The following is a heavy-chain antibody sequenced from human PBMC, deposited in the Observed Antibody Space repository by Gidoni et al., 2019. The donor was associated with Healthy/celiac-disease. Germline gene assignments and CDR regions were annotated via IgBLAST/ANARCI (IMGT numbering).Heavy chain of an antibody. CDR2: NSAYNGNT. Sequence: QVQLVQSGAEVKKPGAPVKVSCKASGYTFSRFGISWVRQAPGQGLEWMGWNSAYNGNTNYAQKLQGRVTMTTDTSTSTAYMELRSLRSDDTAVYYCARDLRVVVVAATYEYGYWGQGTLVTVSS. V-gene: IGHV1-18*01. J-gene: IGHJ4*02. CDR3: ARDLRVVVVAATYEYGY. CDR1: GYTFSRFG. D-gene: IGHD2-15*01.